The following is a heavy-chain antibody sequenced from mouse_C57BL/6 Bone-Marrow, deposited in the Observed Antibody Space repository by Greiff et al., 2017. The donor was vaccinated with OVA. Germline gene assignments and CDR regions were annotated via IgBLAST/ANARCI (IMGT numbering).Heavy chain of an antibody. V-gene: IGHV1-64*01. CDR2: IHPNSGST. CDR3: ARSGYYSSSSYWYFDV. J-gene: IGHJ1*03. CDR1: GYTFTSYW. Sequence: QVQLQQPGAELVKPGASVKLSCKASGYTFTSYWMHWVKQRPGQGLEWIGMIHPNSGSTNYNEKFKSKATLTVDKSSSTAYMQLSSLTSEDSAVYYCARSGYYSSSSYWYFDVWGTGTTVTVSS. D-gene: IGHD1-1*01.